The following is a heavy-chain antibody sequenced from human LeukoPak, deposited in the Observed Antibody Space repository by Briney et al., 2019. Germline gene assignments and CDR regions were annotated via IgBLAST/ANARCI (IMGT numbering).Heavy chain of an antibody. D-gene: IGHD2-15*01. J-gene: IGHJ4*02. CDR1: GGSISSSSYY. Sequence: PSETLSLTCTVSGGSISSSSYYWGWIRQPPGKGLEWIGNIYYSGSTYYNPSLMSRVTISVDTSKNHFSLKLSSVTAADTAVYYCARQAVVVAALLDCWGRGTLVTVSS. CDR2: IYYSGST. CDR3: ARQAVVVAALLDC. V-gene: IGHV4-39*01.